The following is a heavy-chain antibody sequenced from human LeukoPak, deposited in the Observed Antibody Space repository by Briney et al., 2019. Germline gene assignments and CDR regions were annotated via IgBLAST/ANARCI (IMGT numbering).Heavy chain of an antibody. J-gene: IGHJ4*02. Sequence: ASVKVSCKASGYTFTSYGISWVRQAPGQGLEWMGWINPNSGGTNYAQKFQGRVTMTRDTSISTAYMELSRLRSDDTAVYYCARDRVPVSGSSWYRPEIVFDYWGQGTLVTVSS. CDR3: ARDRVPVSGSSWYRPEIVFDY. V-gene: IGHV1-2*02. CDR1: GYTFTSYG. D-gene: IGHD6-13*01. CDR2: INPNSGGT.